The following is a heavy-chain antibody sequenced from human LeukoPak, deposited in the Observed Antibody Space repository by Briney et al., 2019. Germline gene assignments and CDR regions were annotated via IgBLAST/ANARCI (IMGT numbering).Heavy chain of an antibody. Sequence: ASVKVSCKASGYTFTSYYMHWVRQAPGQGLEWMGIINPSGGSTSYAQKFQGRVTMTRDMSTSTVYMELSSLRSEDTALYYCARDPIAAAGTPYFDYWGQGTLVTVSS. J-gene: IGHJ4*02. CDR3: ARDPIAAAGTPYFDY. CDR1: GYTFTSYY. V-gene: IGHV1-46*01. CDR2: INPSGGST. D-gene: IGHD6-13*01.